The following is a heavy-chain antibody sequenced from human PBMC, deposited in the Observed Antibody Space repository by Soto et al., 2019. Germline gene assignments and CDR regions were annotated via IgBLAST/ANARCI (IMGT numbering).Heavy chain of an antibody. D-gene: IGHD3-10*01. J-gene: IGHJ4*02. Sequence: GGSLRLSCAASGFTFSSYWMSWVRQAPGKGLEWVANIKQDGSEKYYVDSVKGRFTISRDNAKNSLYLQMNSLRAEDTAVYHCARDFYSGSGKLDYWGRGTLVTVSS. V-gene: IGHV3-7*01. CDR1: GFTFSSYW. CDR3: ARDFYSGSGKLDY. CDR2: IKQDGSEK.